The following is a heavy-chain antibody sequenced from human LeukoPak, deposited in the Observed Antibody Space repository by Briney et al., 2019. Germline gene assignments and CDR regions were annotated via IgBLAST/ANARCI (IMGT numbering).Heavy chain of an antibody. V-gene: IGHV4-31*03. CDR1: GGSISSGGYY. D-gene: IGHD3-9*01. Sequence: PSQTLSLTCTVSGGSISSGGYYWSWIRQHPGKGLEWIGYIYYSGSINYNPSLKSRVTISVNTSKNQFSLQLSSVTAADTAVYYCASDILTGYYDSFDIWGQGTMVTVSS. CDR3: ASDILTGYYDSFDI. J-gene: IGHJ3*02. CDR2: IYYSGSI.